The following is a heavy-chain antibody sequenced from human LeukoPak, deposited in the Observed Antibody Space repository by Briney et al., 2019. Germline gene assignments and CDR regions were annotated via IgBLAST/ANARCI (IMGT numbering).Heavy chain of an antibody. J-gene: IGHJ4*02. V-gene: IGHV1-18*01. CDR3: ARDPSNTSGNYPYFDY. D-gene: IGHD3-22*01. CDR2: ISAYNGDI. CDR1: GYTFTRHG. Sequence: ASVKVSCKASGYTFTRHGISWVRQAPGQGLEWMGWISAYNGDIKYAQNFQGRVTITTDTSTATAYMELRSLRSDDTAVYYCARDPSNTSGNYPYFDYWGQGTLVTVSS.